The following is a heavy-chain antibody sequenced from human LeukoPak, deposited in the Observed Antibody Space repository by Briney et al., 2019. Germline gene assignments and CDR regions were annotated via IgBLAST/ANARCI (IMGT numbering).Heavy chain of an antibody. CDR1: GDSVSNNGAS. D-gene: IGHD3-3*01. CDR2: TYYRSQQWHS. J-gene: IGHJ4*02. V-gene: IGHV6-1*01. Sequence: SQTLSLTCAISGDSVSNNGASWNCIRQSPSRGLEWLGRTYYRSQQWHSDYAPSMKGRITLNPDTSKNQFSLQLNSMTPEDTAVYYCGRETDFGVVTNWGQGTLVTVSS. CDR3: GRETDFGVVTN.